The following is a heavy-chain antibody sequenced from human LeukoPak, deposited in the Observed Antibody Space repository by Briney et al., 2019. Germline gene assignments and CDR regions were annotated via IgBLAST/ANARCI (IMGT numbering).Heavy chain of an antibody. J-gene: IGHJ6*03. Sequence: GGSLRLSCAASGFTFSSYWMHWVRQAPGKGPVWVSRINSDGSSTSYADSVKGRFTISRDNAKNTLYLQMNSLRAEDTAVYYCARPPGAYYYYMDVWGKGTTVTVSS. V-gene: IGHV3-74*01. CDR3: ARPPGAYYYYMDV. D-gene: IGHD7-27*01. CDR1: GFTFSSYW. CDR2: INSDGSST.